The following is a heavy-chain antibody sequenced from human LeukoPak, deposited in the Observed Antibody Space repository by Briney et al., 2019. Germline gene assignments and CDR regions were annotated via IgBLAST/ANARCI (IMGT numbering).Heavy chain of an antibody. V-gene: IGHV3-73*01. CDR2: IRSKANSYAT. CDR1: GFPFSGFA. CDR3: TKTPYDYAWGSLRSGGDY. Sequence: GGSLKLSCAPSGFPFSGFAMHWVRQASGKGLEWVGRIRSKANSYATAYAASVKGRFTISRDDSKNTAYLQMNSLKTEDTAVYYCTKTPYDYAWGSLRSGGDYWGQGTLVTVSS. J-gene: IGHJ4*02. D-gene: IGHD3-16*01.